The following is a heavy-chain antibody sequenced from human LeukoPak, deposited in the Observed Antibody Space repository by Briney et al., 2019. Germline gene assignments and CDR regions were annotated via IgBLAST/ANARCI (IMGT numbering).Heavy chain of an antibody. V-gene: IGHV3-53*01. CDR2: IYSGGST. Sequence: PGGSLRLSCAASGFTVSSNYMSWVRQAPGKGLEWVSVIYSGGSTYYADSVKGRFTISRDNSKNTLYLQMNSLRAEDTAVYYCARVLNSGSYYWFDPWGQGTLVTVSS. J-gene: IGHJ5*02. CDR3: ARVLNSGSYYWFDP. D-gene: IGHD1-26*01. CDR1: GFTVSSNY.